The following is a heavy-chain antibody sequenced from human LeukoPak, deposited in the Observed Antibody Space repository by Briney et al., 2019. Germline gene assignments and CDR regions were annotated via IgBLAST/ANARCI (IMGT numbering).Heavy chain of an antibody. J-gene: IGHJ4*02. CDR2: IHHDGRI. V-gene: IGHV4-34*01. CDR3: ARSHDHLWGNYPDY. Sequence: GSLRLSCVASGFTFTDYFMSWVRQPPGKGLEWIGEIHHDGRINYNPSLKSRVTLSVDKSKNQFSLRLNSVTAADTAMYYCARSHDHLWGNYPDYWGQGTLVTVSS. D-gene: IGHD3-16*02. CDR1: GFTFTDYF.